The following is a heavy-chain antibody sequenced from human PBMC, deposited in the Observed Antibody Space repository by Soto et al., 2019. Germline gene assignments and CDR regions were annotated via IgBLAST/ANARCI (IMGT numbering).Heavy chain of an antibody. J-gene: IGHJ4*02. CDR2: VTGTGSST. CDR1: GITFSSYT. Sequence: DVQLLESGGGLVQPGGSLRLSCVASGITFSSYTLNWVRQAPGKGLEWVSTVTGTGSSTYYADSVKGRFTISRDNSKSTLFLQMNSLRAEDTAVYYCARLSAYSSRHYWGQGTLVIVSS. CDR3: ARLSAYSSRHY. V-gene: IGHV3-23*01. D-gene: IGHD5-18*01.